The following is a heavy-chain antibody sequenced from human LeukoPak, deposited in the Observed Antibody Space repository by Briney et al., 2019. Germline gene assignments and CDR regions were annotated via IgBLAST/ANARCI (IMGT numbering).Heavy chain of an antibody. CDR3: ARVNYYDSSGYQY. Sequence: ASVTVSCTSSVYTFTCYYMHWVRQAPGQGLEWMGWINPNSGGTNYAQKFQGRVTMTRDTSISTAYMELSRLRSDDTAVYYCARVNYYDSSGYQYWGQGTLVTVSS. CDR2: INPNSGGT. V-gene: IGHV1-2*02. J-gene: IGHJ4*02. CDR1: VYTFTCYY. D-gene: IGHD3-22*01.